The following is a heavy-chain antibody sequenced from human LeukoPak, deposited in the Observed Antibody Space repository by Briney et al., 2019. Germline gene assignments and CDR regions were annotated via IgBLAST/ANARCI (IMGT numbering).Heavy chain of an antibody. J-gene: IGHJ4*02. D-gene: IGHD6-19*01. Sequence: GGSLRLSCAASGFTFSNCAIHWVRQAPGKGLEWVAFIRYDGSNKYYVDSVKGRFTISRDNSKNTLYLQMSSLRADDTAVYYCAKASSSGWYEIYYFDYWGQGTLVTVSS. CDR2: IRYDGSNK. CDR3: AKASSSGWYEIYYFDY. CDR1: GFTFSNCA. V-gene: IGHV3-30*02.